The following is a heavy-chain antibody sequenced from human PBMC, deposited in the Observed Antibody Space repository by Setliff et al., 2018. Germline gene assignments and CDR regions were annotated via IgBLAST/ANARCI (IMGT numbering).Heavy chain of an antibody. D-gene: IGHD3-3*01. CDR3: ARLRIGHYNFWSGYYRY. CDR1: GGSFSTYY. CDR2: INHSGST. Sequence: PSETLSLTCAVYGGSFSTYYWTWIRQPPGKGLEWIGEINHSGSTNYNPSLKSRVTISVDTSKNQFSLKLSSVTAADTAVYYCARLRIGHYNFWSGYYRYWGQGTLVTVSS. J-gene: IGHJ4*02. V-gene: IGHV4-34*01.